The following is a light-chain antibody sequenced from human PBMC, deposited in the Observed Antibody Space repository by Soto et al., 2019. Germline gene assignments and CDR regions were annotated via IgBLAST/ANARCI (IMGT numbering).Light chain of an antibody. J-gene: IGKJ1*01. CDR2: DAS. V-gene: IGKV1-5*01. CDR1: QSISRW. CDR3: QQYSSYWT. Sequence: DIQMTQSPSSLSASVGDRVTITCRASQSISRWLAWYQEKPGKAPKVLIYDASNLESGVPSRFSGSGSGTEFTITFSRLQPDDFATYYCQQYSSYWTFGQGTKVEI.